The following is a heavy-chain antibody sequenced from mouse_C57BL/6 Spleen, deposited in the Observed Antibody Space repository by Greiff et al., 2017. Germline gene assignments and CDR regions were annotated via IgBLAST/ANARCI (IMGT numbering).Heavy chain of an antibody. CDR2: IWSDGST. J-gene: IGHJ4*01. V-gene: IGHV2-6-1*01. D-gene: IGHD6-1*01. Sequence: VQVVESGPGLVAPSPSLSITCTVSGFSLTSYGVHWVRQPPGKGLEWLVVIWSDGSTTYNSALKSRLSISKDNSKSQVFLTMNSLQADDTAMYYCARHLRPYYYAMDYWGQGTSVTVSS. CDR1: GFSLTSYG. CDR3: ARHLRPYYYAMDY.